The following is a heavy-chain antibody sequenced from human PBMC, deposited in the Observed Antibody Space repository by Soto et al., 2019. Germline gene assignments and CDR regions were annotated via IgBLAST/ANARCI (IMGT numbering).Heavy chain of an antibody. D-gene: IGHD6-6*01. CDR1: GYSFAGYW. J-gene: IGHJ6*02. CDR3: ARPSYSSSSGHYYYGMDV. CDR2: IDPSDSQT. Sequence: GESLKISCKGSGYSFAGYWITWVRQKPGKGLEWMGRIDPSDSQTYYSPSFRGHVTISVTKSITTVFLQWSNLRASDTAMYYCARPSYSSSSGHYYYGMDVWGQGTTGTVS. V-gene: IGHV5-10-1*01.